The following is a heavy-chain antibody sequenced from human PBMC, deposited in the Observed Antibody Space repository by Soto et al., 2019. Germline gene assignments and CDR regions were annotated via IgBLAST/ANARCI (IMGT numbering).Heavy chain of an antibody. CDR1: GGSFSGYY. D-gene: IGHD2-2*01. CDR2: INHSGST. J-gene: IGHJ5*02. Sequence: QVQLQQWGAGLLKPSETLSLTCAVYGGSFSGYYWSWIRQPPGKGLEWIGEINHSGSTNYNPSLKSRVTISVDTSKNQFSLKLSSVTAADTAVDYCARGIGYCSSTSCYADPWGQGTLVTVSS. CDR3: ARGIGYCSSTSCYADP. V-gene: IGHV4-34*01.